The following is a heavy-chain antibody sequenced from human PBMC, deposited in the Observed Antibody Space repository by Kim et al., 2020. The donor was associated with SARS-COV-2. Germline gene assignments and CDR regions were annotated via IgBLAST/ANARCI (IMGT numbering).Heavy chain of an antibody. V-gene: IGHV1-69*13. Sequence: SVKVSCKASGGTFSSYAISWVRQAPGQGLEWMGGIIPIFGTANYAQKFQGRVTITADESTSTAYMELSSLRSEDTAVYYCARAGYYYGSGSYPDAFDIWGQGTMVTVSS. J-gene: IGHJ3*02. D-gene: IGHD3-10*01. CDR2: IIPIFGTA. CDR3: ARAGYYYGSGSYPDAFDI. CDR1: GGTFSSYA.